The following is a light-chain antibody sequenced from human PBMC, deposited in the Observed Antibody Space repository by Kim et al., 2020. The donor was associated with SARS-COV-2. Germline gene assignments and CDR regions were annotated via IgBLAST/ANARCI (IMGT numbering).Light chain of an antibody. J-gene: IGKJ2*01. CDR1: QSVSSN. CDR2: GAS. CDR3: QQYNNSPRVDT. Sequence: EIVMTQSPATLSVSPGERATLSCRASQSVSSNLAWYQQKPGQAPRLLIYGASTRATGIPARFSGSGSGTEFTLTISSLQSEDFAVYYCQQYNNSPRVDTFGQGTKLET. V-gene: IGKV3-15*01.